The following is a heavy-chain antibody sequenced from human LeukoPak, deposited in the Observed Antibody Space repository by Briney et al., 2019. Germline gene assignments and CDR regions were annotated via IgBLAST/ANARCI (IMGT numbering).Heavy chain of an antibody. V-gene: IGHV4-39*01. CDR3: AIRSGYYTGWLDP. CDR2: TYYSGST. CDR1: GGSISSSSYY. Sequence: SETLSLTCTVSGGSISSSSYYWGWIRQPPGKGLEWIGSTYYSGSTYYNPSLKSRVTISVDTSKNQFSLKLSSVTAADTAVYYCAIRSGYYTGWLDPWGQGTLVTVSS. D-gene: IGHD3-3*01. J-gene: IGHJ5*02.